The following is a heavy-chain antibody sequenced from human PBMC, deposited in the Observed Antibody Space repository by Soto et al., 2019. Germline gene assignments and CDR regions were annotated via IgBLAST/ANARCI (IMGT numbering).Heavy chain of an antibody. J-gene: IGHJ6*04. CDR1: GVSISSYY. Sequence: SETLSLTCTVSGVSISSYYWNWIRQPPGKGLERIGYIYYSGSTNYNPSLKSRVTISVDTSKNQFSLKLSSVTAEDTAVYYCAKAEDIVVPKRPQGVWGKGTTVTVSS. CDR3: AKAEDIVVPKRPQGV. V-gene: IGHV4-59*12. CDR2: IYYSGST. D-gene: IGHD2-15*01.